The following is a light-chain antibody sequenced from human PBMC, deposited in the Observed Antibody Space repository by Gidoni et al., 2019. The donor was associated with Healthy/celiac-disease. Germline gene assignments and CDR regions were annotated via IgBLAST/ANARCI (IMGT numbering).Light chain of an antibody. CDR1: NIGSKN. J-gene: IGLJ3*02. CDR3: QVWDSSIEV. V-gene: IGLV3-9*01. Sequence: ELTQPLSVSVALGQTARITCGGNNIGSKNVHWYQQKPGQAPVLVIYRDSNRPSGIPERFSGSNSGNTATLTISRAQAGDEADYYCQVWDSSIEVFGGGTKLTVL. CDR2: RDS.